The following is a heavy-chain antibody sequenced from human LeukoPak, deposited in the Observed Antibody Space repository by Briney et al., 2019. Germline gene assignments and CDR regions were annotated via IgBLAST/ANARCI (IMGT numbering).Heavy chain of an antibody. V-gene: IGHV4-4*07. CDR2: IYTSGST. D-gene: IGHD3-10*01. J-gene: IGHJ5*02. CDR3: ARDEETHSGFGEWNWFDP. CDR1: GVSISSYY. Sequence: SETLSLTCTVSGVSISSYYWSWIRQPAGKGLEWIGRIYTSGSTNYNPSLKSRVTMSVDTSKNQFSLKLSFVTAADTAVYYCARDEETHSGFGEWNWFDPWGQGTLVTVSS.